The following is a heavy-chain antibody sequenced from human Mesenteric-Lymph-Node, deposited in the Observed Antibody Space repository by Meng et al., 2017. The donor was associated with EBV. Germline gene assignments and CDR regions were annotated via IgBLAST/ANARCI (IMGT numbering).Heavy chain of an antibody. CDR3: AKVMDSGTWLDP. J-gene: IGHJ5*02. CDR1: GRSINSSNW. Sequence: QLQVSGPGLVTSSGTLSLTCAVSGRSINSSNWWTWVRQPPGKGLEWIGEIYHIGSTNYNPSLKTRVSISVDRSKNQFSLNLTSVTAADTAVYYCAKVMDSGTWLDPWGQGSLVTVSS. CDR2: IYHIGST. V-gene: IGHV4-4*02. D-gene: IGHD1-14*01.